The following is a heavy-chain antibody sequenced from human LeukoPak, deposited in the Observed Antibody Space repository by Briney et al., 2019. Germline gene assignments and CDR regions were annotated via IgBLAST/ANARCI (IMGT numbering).Heavy chain of an antibody. D-gene: IGHD2-15*01. J-gene: IGHJ5*02. CDR1: GGTFSSYA. Sequence: SVKVSCKASGGTFSSYAISWVRQAPGQGLEWMGGIIPIFGTANYAQKFQGRVTITADESTSTAYMELSSLRAEDTALYYCAKDIYCSGGSCYSAWGQGTLVTVSS. V-gene: IGHV1-69*13. CDR2: IIPIFGTA. CDR3: AKDIYCSGGSCYSA.